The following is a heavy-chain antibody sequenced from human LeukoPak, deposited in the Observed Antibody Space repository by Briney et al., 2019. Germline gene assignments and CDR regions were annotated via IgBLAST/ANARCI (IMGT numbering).Heavy chain of an antibody. J-gene: IGHJ4*02. CDR3: ARGGSGIAVAGYFDY. V-gene: IGHV4-34*01. CDR2: INHSGST. Sequence: SETLSLTCAVYGGSFSGYYWSWIRQPPGKGLEWTGEINHSGSTNYNPSLKSRVTISVDTSKNQFSLKLSSVTAADTAVYYCARGGSGIAVAGYFDYWGQGTLVTVSS. D-gene: IGHD6-19*01. CDR1: GGSFSGYY.